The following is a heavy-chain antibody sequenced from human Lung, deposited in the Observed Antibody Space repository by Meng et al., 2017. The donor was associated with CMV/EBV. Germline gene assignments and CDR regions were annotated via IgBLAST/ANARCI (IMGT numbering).Heavy chain of an antibody. V-gene: IGHV3-21*01. J-gene: IGHJ6*02. CDR2: ISSSSSYI. CDR1: GFTFSSYS. CDR3: ARDSSSSYYYYGMDF. D-gene: IGHD6-6*01. Sequence: SXAASGFTFSSYSMNWVRQAPGKGLEWVSSISSSSSYIYYANSVKGRFTISRDNAKNSLYLQMNSLRAEDTAVYYCARDSSSSYYYYGMDFWGQGXTVTVSS.